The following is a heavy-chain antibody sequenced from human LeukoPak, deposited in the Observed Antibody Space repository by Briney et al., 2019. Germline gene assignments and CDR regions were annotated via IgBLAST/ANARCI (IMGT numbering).Heavy chain of an antibody. CDR3: ARTYDFGRGPPGDAFDN. CDR2: IDARSGIT. J-gene: IGHJ3*02. Sequence: GGSLRLSCAASGFTFTIFGLNWVRQAPGKVPEWVSYIDARSGITYYADSVQGRFTISRDNAQESVFLQMNSLRADDTAVYYCARTYDFGRGPPGDAFDNWGQGHWSPSLQ. V-gene: IGHV3-48*01. D-gene: IGHD3-3*01. CDR1: GFTFTIFG.